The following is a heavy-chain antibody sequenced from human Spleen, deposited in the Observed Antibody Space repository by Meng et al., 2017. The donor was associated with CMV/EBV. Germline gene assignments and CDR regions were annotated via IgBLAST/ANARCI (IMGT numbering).Heavy chain of an antibody. V-gene: IGHV3-11*01. CDR3: AREDQGDYWFDY. J-gene: IGHJ4*02. CDR2: ISGSTNTR. Sequence: GGSLRLSCAASGFTFSDHYRSWIRQAPGKGLEWISYISGSTNTRHYSASVRGRFTISRDNAKNLLHPQMNSLRAEDTAVYYCAREDQGDYWFDYWGQGTLVTVSS. D-gene: IGHD4-17*01. CDR1: GFTFSDHY.